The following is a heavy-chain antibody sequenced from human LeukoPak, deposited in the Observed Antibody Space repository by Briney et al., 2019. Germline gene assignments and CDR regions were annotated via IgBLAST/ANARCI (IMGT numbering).Heavy chain of an antibody. CDR2: ITGSGRDT. CDR1: GFTFSTYA. D-gene: IGHD1/OR15-1a*01. Sequence: GGSLRLSCAASGFTFSTYAMNWVRQAPGKRLEWVSSITGSGRDTYYAGSVKGRITISRDNSRNTLYLQMNSLRAEDTAVYYCAKASPPSGTTPRGDYWGQGTLVTVSS. J-gene: IGHJ4*02. CDR3: AKASPPSGTTPRGDY. V-gene: IGHV3-23*01.